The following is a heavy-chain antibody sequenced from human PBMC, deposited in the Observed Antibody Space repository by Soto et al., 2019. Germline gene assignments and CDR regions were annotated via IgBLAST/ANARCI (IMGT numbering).Heavy chain of an antibody. Sequence: EVQVVESGGGLVQPGGSRKLSCAASGFTFSASAMHWVRQASGKGLEWLGRIRSKSNNYATAYAASVKGRFTISRDDSKDTAYLLMSSLKTEDTAMYYCTRPLRDYWGQGTLVTVSS. CDR1: GFTFSASA. CDR3: TRPLRDY. J-gene: IGHJ4*02. CDR2: IRSKSNNYAT. V-gene: IGHV3-73*01.